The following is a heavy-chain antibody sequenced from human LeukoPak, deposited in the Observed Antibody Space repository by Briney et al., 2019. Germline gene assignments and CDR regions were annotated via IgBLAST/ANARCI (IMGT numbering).Heavy chain of an antibody. CDR2: INPNSGGT. CDR1: GGTFSSYA. J-gene: IGHJ4*02. V-gene: IGHV1-2*06. CDR3: AREVEYYGSGSYISPLDY. D-gene: IGHD3-10*01. Sequence: ASVTVSCKASGGTFSSYAISWVRQAPGQGPEWMGRINPNSGGTNSAQKFQGRVTMTRDTSINTAYMELSRLISDDTAMYYCAREVEYYGSGSYISPLDYWGQGTLVTVSS.